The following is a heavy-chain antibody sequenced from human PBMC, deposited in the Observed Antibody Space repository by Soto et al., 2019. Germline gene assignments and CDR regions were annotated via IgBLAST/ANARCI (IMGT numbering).Heavy chain of an antibody. CDR2: IHYSGTT. D-gene: IGHD2-8*01. J-gene: IGHJ4*02. Sequence: PSETLSLTCTVSGTSMSSNYWSWIRQPPGKGLEWIANIHYSGTTNYNPSLASRVTLSVDTSKNQFSLKMTSVTAADRAMYFCARYNSYAIDYWGRGTLV. CDR1: GTSMSSNY. V-gene: IGHV4-59*01. CDR3: ARYNSYAIDY.